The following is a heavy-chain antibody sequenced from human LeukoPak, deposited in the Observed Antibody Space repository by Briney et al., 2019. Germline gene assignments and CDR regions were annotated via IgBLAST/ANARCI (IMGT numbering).Heavy chain of an antibody. Sequence: SSETLSLTCTVSGGSISSYYWSWIRQPPGKGLEWIGYIYYSGSTNYNPSLKSRVTISVDTSKNQFSLKLSSVTAADTATYYCAHRRGGSGSYHPFDYWGQGTLVTVSS. CDR1: GGSISSYY. D-gene: IGHD3-10*01. V-gene: IGHV4-59*01. CDR2: IYYSGST. CDR3: AHRRGGSGSYHPFDY. J-gene: IGHJ4*02.